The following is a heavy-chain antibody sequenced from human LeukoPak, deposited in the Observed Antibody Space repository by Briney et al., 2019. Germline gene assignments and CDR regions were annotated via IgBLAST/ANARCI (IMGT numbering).Heavy chain of an antibody. V-gene: IGHV4-61*02. CDR2: IYTSGNT. D-gene: IGHD3-3*01. CDR3: ARDLITTPYNWFDP. J-gene: IGHJ5*02. Sequence: TSETLSLTCTVSGGSISSGNYYWSWIRQPAGKGLEWIGRIYTSGNTNYNPPLKSRVTVSIDTSKNQFSLKLSSVTAADTAVYYCARDLITTPYNWFDPWGPGTLVIVSS. CDR1: GGSISSGNYY.